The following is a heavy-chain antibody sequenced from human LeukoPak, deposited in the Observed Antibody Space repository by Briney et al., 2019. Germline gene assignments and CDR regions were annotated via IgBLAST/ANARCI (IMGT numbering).Heavy chain of an antibody. CDR3: ASLPPDCSSTSCHSEDAFDI. CDR1: GYTFTSYG. Sequence: ASVTVSCRASGYTFTSYGISWVRQAPGQGLEWMGWISAYNGNTNYAQKLQGRVTMTTDTSTSTAYMELRSLRSDDTAVYYCASLPPDCSSTSCHSEDAFDIWGQGTMVTVSS. J-gene: IGHJ3*02. D-gene: IGHD2-2*01. CDR2: ISAYNGNT. V-gene: IGHV1-18*01.